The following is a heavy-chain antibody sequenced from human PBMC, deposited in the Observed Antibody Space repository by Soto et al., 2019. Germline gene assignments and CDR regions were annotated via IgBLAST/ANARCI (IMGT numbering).Heavy chain of an antibody. J-gene: IGHJ6*02. Sequence: EVQLLESGGGLVQPGGSLRLSCVASGFTFTTHAMSWVRQSPGKGLEWVSTFSGSGGNIYYAEAVKGRLTISRDDSKNTLYLQINSLRVEDTAVYYCAKDPPWTVGPLAMDVWGQGTTVTVSS. D-gene: IGHD3-10*01. CDR2: FSGSGGNI. CDR3: AKDPPWTVGPLAMDV. V-gene: IGHV3-23*01. CDR1: GFTFTTHA.